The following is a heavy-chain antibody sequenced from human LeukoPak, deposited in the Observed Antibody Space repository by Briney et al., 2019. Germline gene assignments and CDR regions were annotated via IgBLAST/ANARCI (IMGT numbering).Heavy chain of an antibody. CDR2: IYHSGST. J-gene: IGHJ4*02. V-gene: IGHV4-38-2*02. CDR3: ARDGEQSPGLGDYFDY. CDR1: GHSISSGYY. D-gene: IGHD1-26*01. Sequence: PSETLSLTCAVSGHSISSGYYWGWIRQPPGKGLEWIGSIYHSGSTYYNPSLKSRVTISVDTSKNQFSLKLSSVTAADTAVYYCARDGEQSPGLGDYFDYWGQGTLVTVSS.